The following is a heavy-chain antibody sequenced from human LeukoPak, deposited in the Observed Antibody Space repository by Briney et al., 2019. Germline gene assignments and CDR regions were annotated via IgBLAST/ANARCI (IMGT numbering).Heavy chain of an antibody. CDR1: GFTFSNYW. J-gene: IGHJ6*02. CDR3: SRDSLSSCGGDCYSGLDV. D-gene: IGHD2-21*02. Sequence: GGSLRLSCAASGFTFSNYWMHWVRQAPGEALMWVSRIKSDGSSTTYADSVKGRFTISRDIAKNTLYLQMNSLRAEDTAVYYCSRDSLSSCGGDCYSGLDVWGQGTTVTVSS. V-gene: IGHV3-74*01. CDR2: IKSDGSST.